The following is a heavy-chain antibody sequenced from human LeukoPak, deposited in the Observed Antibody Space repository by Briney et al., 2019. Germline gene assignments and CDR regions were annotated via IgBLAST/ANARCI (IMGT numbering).Heavy chain of an antibody. V-gene: IGHV3-23*01. D-gene: IGHD3-9*01. CDR1: GFTFSTYA. Sequence: GGSLRLSCAASGFTFSTYAMSWVRQAPGKGLEWVSAISASGGSTYYADSVRGRFTVSRDDPKNTLYLQMNTLRAEDTAVYYCAKWGDYDILTGYYDSDYWGQGTLVTVSS. J-gene: IGHJ4*02. CDR3: AKWGDYDILTGYYDSDY. CDR2: ISASGGST.